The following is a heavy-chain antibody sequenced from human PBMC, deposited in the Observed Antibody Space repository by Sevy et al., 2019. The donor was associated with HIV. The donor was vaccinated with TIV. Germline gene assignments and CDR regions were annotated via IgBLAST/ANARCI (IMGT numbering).Heavy chain of an antibody. CDR3: ARESLVGGTNFFDY. V-gene: IGHV3-21*01. Sequence: GGSLRLSCAASEFTFSSYSMNWVRQAPGKGLEWVSSISSSSSYIYYADSVKGRFTISRDNAKNSLYLQMNSLRAEDTAVYYCARESLVGGTNFFDYWGQGTLVTVSS. CDR2: ISSSSSYI. J-gene: IGHJ4*02. D-gene: IGHD1-1*01. CDR1: EFTFSSYS.